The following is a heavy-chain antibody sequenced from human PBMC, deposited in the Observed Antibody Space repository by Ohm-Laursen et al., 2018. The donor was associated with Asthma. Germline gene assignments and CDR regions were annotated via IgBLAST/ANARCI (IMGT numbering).Heavy chain of an antibody. J-gene: IGHJ4*02. Sequence: PSDTLSLTCTVSGDSVSSGTHYWSWIRQLPGKGLEWIGYIYYSGITYSNPSLRSRVSISVDTSKNQFSLKLSSVTAADTAVYYCARGAYYDSSGWYFDYWGQGTLVTVSS. V-gene: IGHV4-31*03. CDR2: IYYSGIT. CDR3: ARGAYYDSSGWYFDY. D-gene: IGHD3-22*01. CDR1: GDSVSSGTHY.